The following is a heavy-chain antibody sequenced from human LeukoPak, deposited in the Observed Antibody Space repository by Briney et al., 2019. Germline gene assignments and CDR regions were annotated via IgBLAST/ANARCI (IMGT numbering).Heavy chain of an antibody. CDR1: GYTFTGYY. CDR2: IYPNSGGT. D-gene: IGHD5-18*01. J-gene: IGHJ4*02. V-gene: IGHV1-2*02. CDR3: ATGRGYSYGFDY. Sequence: ASVKVSCKASGYTFTGYYMHWVRQAPGQGLEWMGWIYPNSGGTNYAQKFQGRVTVTRATSISTAYMQLSRLRSDDTAVYYCATGRGYSYGFDYWGQGTLVTVSS.